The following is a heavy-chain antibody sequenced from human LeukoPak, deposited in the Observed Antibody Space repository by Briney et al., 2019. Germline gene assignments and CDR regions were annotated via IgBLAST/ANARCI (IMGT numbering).Heavy chain of an antibody. CDR2: IYYSGST. D-gene: IGHD5-18*01. V-gene: IGHV4-39*01. J-gene: IGHJ3*02. CDR1: GGSISSSSYY. Sequence: KPSETLSLTCTVSGGSISSSSYYWGWIRQPPGKGLEWIGSIYYSGSTYYNPSLKSRVTISADTSKNQFSLKLSSVTAADTAVYYCARDTGYSYGDDAFDIWGQGTMVTVSS. CDR3: ARDTGYSYGDDAFDI.